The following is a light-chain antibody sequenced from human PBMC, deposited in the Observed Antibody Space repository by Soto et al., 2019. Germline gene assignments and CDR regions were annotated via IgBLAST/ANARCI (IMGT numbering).Light chain of an antibody. Sequence: DIQMTQSPCSVSASVGDRVTITCRASQAIGSCLAWYQQKPGKAPQLLVYDASTWPSGVPSRFSGSGSETDFTLTISSLQPEDFATYHCQQPTSFPFTFGPGTTVDIK. V-gene: IGKV1-12*01. J-gene: IGKJ3*01. CDR2: DAS. CDR3: QQPTSFPFT. CDR1: QAIGSC.